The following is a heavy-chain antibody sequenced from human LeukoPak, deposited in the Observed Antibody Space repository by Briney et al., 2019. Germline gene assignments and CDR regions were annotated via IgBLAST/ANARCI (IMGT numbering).Heavy chain of an antibody. V-gene: IGHV3-53*01. CDR2: TRADGSA. Sequence: GGSLRLSCAASGFTVSNNEMSWVRQAPGKGLEWVSATRADGSADYAASVKGRFTVSRDNSKNTLYLQMSSLRVEDTAVYYCRGWLSSYNMDVWGRGTTVTVSS. CDR1: GFTVSNNE. D-gene: IGHD3-16*02. J-gene: IGHJ6*03. CDR3: RGWLSSYNMDV.